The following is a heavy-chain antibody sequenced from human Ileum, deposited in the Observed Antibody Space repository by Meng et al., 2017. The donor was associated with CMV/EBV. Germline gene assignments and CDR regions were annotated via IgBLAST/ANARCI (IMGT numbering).Heavy chain of an antibody. D-gene: IGHD2/OR15-2a*01. V-gene: IGHV3-73*01. CDR1: GFTLSGSA. J-gene: IGHJ3*02. Sequence: GESLKTSCVAPGFTLSGSAIHWVRQAPGKGLEWIVLFRAGSAAGLTGSLKGRFSISRDDSTDTAYLQMNSLTTEATAVYYCIRRDEIIKANAFDIWGQGTVVTVSS. CDR2: FRAGSAA. CDR3: IRRDEIIKANAFDI.